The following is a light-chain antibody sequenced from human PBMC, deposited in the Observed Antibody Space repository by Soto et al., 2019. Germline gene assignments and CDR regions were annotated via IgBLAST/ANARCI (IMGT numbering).Light chain of an antibody. Sequence: DIQMTQSPSSLSASVGDRVTITCRASQGIANYLAWYQHKPGKGPNLLILASSTMQSGGPFRFSGGGSGTHFHLTISRLQPEDVGTCYCQKYNSSPRTFGQGTTVDI. CDR3: QKYNSSPRT. CDR1: QGIANY. CDR2: ASS. J-gene: IGKJ1*01. V-gene: IGKV1-27*01.